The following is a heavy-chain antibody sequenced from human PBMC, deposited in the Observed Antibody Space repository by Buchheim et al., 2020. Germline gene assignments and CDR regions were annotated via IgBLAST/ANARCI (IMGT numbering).Heavy chain of an antibody. CDR1: GGFITNDYYY. V-gene: IGHV4-30-4*01. CDR2: IYHSGTT. J-gene: IGHJ4*02. CDR3: ARQGRFLEWDY. D-gene: IGHD3-3*01. Sequence: QVQLQESGPGLVKPSQTLSLTCTVSGGFITNDYYYWSWIRRPSGKGLEWIGYIYHSGTTYYNLSLKSRLTISVDTSKNQFSLKLSSVTAADTAVYYCARQGRFLEWDYWGQGTL.